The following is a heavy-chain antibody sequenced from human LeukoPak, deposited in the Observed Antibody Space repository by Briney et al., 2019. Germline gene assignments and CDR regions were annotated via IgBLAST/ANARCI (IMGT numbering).Heavy chain of an antibody. J-gene: IGHJ5*02. CDR3: ARVRERNSLYDFDP. CDR1: GYTFTSYG. V-gene: IGHV1-18*01. Sequence: RASVKVSCKASGYTFTSYGISWVRQAPGQGLEWMGWISAYNGNTNYAQKLQGRVTMTTDTSTSTAYMELRSLRSDDTAVYYCARVRERNSLYDFDPWGQGTLVTVSS. D-gene: IGHD3-3*01. CDR2: ISAYNGNT.